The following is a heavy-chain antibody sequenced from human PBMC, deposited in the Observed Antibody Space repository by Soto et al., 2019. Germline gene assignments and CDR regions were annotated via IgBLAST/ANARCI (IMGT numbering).Heavy chain of an antibody. CDR1: GFMFNRYA. V-gene: IGHV3-30-3*01. CDR2: ISKDGSVQ. Sequence: QVQLVESGGRVVQPGRSLRLSCAASGFMFNRYAIHWVRQTPGKGLEWVAVISKDGSVQYYADSVRGRFIISRDKSKDTVYLEMNSLRAEDMAVFYCARSRSGAVPDSFGFWGQGTLVTVSS. J-gene: IGHJ1*01. CDR3: ARSRSGAVPDSFGF. D-gene: IGHD3-3*01.